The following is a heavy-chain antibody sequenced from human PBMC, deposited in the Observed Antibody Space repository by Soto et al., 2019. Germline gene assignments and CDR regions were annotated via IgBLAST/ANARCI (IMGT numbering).Heavy chain of an antibody. CDR2: IDGSGGMT. J-gene: IGHJ5*02. CDR1: GFTFGTTD. CDR3: GKKSGWFNT. Sequence: QLLQSGGGLVQPGGSLPLSCAASGFTFGTTDMSWVRQAPGEGLEWVSTIDGSGGMTYYADSVKGRFTISSDNSRNTVYLQMNSLSGEKTSRCYGGKKSGWFNTWGQGALVTVSS. V-gene: IGHV3-23*01. D-gene: IGHD3-10*01.